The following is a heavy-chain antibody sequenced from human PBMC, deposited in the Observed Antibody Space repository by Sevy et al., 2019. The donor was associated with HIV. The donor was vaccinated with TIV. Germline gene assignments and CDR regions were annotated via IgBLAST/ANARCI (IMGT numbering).Heavy chain of an antibody. CDR1: GFTFSSYS. CDR2: ISSSSTYI. D-gene: IGHD3-22*01. Sequence: GGSLRLSCAASGFTFSSYSMHWVRQAPGKGLEWVSSISSSSTYIYYADSVKGRFTISRDYAKNSLYLQMNSLRAEDTAVYYCARGPDYYDRSGYYYQWGQGTLVTVSS. V-gene: IGHV3-21*01. J-gene: IGHJ4*02. CDR3: ARGPDYYDRSGYYYQ.